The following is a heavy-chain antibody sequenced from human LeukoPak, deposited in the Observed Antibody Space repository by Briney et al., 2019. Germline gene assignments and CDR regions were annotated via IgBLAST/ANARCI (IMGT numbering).Heavy chain of an antibody. CDR2: ISAYNGNT. J-gene: IGHJ4*01. V-gene: IGHV1-18*01. CDR1: GYTFTSYG. Sequence: ASVKVSCKASGYTFTSYGISWVRQAPGQGLEWMGWISAYNGNTNYAQKLQGRVTMTRDTSISTAYMELSRLRSDDTAVYYCARDYCSSTSCLFDYWGHGTLVTVSS. CDR3: ARDYCSSTSCLFDY. D-gene: IGHD2-2*01.